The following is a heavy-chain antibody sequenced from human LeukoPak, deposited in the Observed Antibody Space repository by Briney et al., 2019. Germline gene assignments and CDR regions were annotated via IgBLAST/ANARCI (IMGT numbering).Heavy chain of an antibody. CDR2: IYYSGST. V-gene: IGHV4-30-4*01. J-gene: IGHJ4*02. Sequence: SETLSLTGTVSGGSISSGDYYWSWIRQPPGKGLEWIGYIYYSGSTYYNPSLKSRVTISVDTSKNQFSLKLSSVTAADTAVYYCARARGYSYGPGLDYWGQGTLVTVSS. CDR3: ARARGYSYGPGLDY. CDR1: GGSISSGDYY. D-gene: IGHD5-18*01.